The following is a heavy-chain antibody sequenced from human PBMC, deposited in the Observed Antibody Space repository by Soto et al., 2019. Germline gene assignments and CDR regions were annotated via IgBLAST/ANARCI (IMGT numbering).Heavy chain of an antibody. J-gene: IGHJ5*02. Sequence: GSLRLSCAASGFTGSSNYMSWGRKAPGKGLEWVSVIYSGGSTYYADSVKGRFTISGDNSKNTLYLQMNSLRAEDTAVYYCARGPYGDYDWFDPWGQGTLVTVSS. D-gene: IGHD4-17*01. V-gene: IGHV3-53*01. CDR3: ARGPYGDYDWFDP. CDR2: IYSGGST. CDR1: GFTGSSNY.